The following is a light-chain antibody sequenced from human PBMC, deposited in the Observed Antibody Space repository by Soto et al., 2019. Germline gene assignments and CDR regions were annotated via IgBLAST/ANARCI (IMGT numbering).Light chain of an antibody. Sequence: SYELTQPPSVSVSPGQTARITCSGDALSKQYAYWYQQKPGQAPVLVIYKDSARPSGIPERFSGSSSGTTVTLTISGVQAEDEADYYCQSAGSSVVFGGGIKVTVL. CDR3: QSAGSSVV. V-gene: IGLV3-25*03. CDR2: KDS. CDR1: ALSKQY. J-gene: IGLJ2*01.